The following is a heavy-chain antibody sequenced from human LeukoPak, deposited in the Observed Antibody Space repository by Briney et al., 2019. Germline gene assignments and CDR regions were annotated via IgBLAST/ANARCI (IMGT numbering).Heavy chain of an antibody. Sequence: TGGSLRLSCAASGFTFSSYEMNWVRQAPGKGLERVSYISSSGSTIYYADSVKGRFTISRDNAKNSLYLQMNSLRAEDTAVNYCARDRGGEYVDYWGQGTLVTVSS. CDR2: ISSSGSTI. J-gene: IGHJ4*02. D-gene: IGHD3-16*01. CDR1: GFTFSSYE. V-gene: IGHV3-48*03. CDR3: ARDRGGEYVDY.